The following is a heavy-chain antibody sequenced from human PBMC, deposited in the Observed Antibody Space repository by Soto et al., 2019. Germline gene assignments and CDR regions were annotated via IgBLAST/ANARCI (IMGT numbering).Heavy chain of an antibody. Sequence: PGGSLRLSCAASGFVFNNYAMSWVRQAPGKGLEWVATLSSGGGTTYYTDSVKGRFIISRDNSMNLLYLQMNNLRADDTAVYYCAKDGDWYDFSTGYYSRGNYFDSWGQGTLVTVS. D-gene: IGHD3-3*01. V-gene: IGHV3-23*01. CDR1: GFVFNNYA. J-gene: IGHJ4*02. CDR3: AKDGDWYDFSTGYYSRGNYFDS. CDR2: LSSGGGTT.